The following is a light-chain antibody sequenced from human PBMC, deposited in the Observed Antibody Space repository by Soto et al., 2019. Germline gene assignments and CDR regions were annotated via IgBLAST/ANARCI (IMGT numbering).Light chain of an antibody. CDR3: QQYNNWPLIT. Sequence: EIVLTQSPGTLSLSPGERATLSCRAIQSVTSSYLAWYQQKPGQAPRLLIYGASTRATGIPARFSGSGSGTEFTLTISSLQSEDFAVYYCQQYNNWPLITFGQGTRLEIK. CDR2: GAS. V-gene: IGKV3D-15*01. J-gene: IGKJ5*01. CDR1: QSVTSSY.